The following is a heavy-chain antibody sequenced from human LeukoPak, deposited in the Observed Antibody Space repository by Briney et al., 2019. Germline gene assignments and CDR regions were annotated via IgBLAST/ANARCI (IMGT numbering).Heavy chain of an antibody. V-gene: IGHV3-21*01. CDR3: ARDYDGDYVVY. CDR2: ISSSSSHI. CDR1: GFSFSNYA. Sequence: IPGGSLRLSCVSSGFSFSNYAMSWVRQAPGKGLEWVSSISSSSSHIYYADSVKGRFTISRDNAQNSLYLQMNSLRAEDTAVNYCARDYDGDYVVYWGQGTLVTVSS. D-gene: IGHD3-3*01. J-gene: IGHJ4*02.